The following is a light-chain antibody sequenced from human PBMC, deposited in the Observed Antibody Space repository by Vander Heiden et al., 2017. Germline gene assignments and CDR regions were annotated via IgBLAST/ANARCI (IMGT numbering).Light chain of an antibody. CDR3: MQALQPLT. J-gene: IGKJ4*01. CDR2: LGS. V-gene: IGKV2-28*01. Sequence: DIVMTQSPPSLPVTPGEPASISCRSSQSLLHSNGYNYLDWYLQKPGQSPQLLIYLGSNRASGLPDRFSGSGSGTDFTLKISRVEAEDVGVYYCMQALQPLTFGGGTKVEIK. CDR1: QSLLHSNGYNY.